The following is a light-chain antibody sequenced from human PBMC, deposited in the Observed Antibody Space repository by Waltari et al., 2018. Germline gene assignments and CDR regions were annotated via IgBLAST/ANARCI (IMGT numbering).Light chain of an antibody. CDR2: EVS. Sequence: QSALPQPPSASGSPGQSVPISSTGTSSDVGGYNYVPWYQQHPGKAPKLMIYEVSKRPSGVPDRFSGSKSGNTASLTVSGLQAEDEADYYCSSYAGSNNLVFGGGTKVTVL. CDR1: SSDVGGYNY. J-gene: IGLJ2*01. V-gene: IGLV2-8*01. CDR3: SSYAGSNNLV.